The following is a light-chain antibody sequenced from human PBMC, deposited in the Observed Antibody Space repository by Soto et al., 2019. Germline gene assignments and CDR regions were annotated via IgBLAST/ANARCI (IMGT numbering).Light chain of an antibody. Sequence: SYELTQPPSVSVAPGQTARITCGGNNIGSKSVHWYQQRPGQAPVLVVFDDSDRPSGIPERFSGSNSGNTATLTISRVEAGYEDDYYCQLWDSSGEHPVFGGGTKLTVL. V-gene: IGLV3-21*02. CDR2: DDS. CDR3: QLWDSSGEHPV. J-gene: IGLJ2*01. CDR1: NIGSKS.